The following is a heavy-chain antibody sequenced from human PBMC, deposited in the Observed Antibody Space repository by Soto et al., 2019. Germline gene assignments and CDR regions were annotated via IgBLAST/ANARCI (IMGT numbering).Heavy chain of an antibody. CDR3: ARDTTIFRVVITYYYYYGMDV. J-gene: IGHJ6*02. D-gene: IGHD3-3*01. Sequence: PGGSLRLSCAASGFTFSSYWMSWVRQAPGKGLEWVANIKQDGSEKYYVDSVKGRFTISRDNAKNSLYLQMNSLRAEDTAVYYCARDTTIFRVVITYYYYYGMDVWGQGTTVTVSS. CDR1: GFTFSSYW. CDR2: IKQDGSEK. V-gene: IGHV3-7*03.